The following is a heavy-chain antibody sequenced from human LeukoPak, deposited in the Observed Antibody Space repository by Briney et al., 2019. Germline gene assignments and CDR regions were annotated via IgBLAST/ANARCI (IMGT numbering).Heavy chain of an antibody. Sequence: PSETLSLTCTVSGGSISSYYWSWIRQPPGKGLEWIAYVYYSGSTYYNPSLKSRLTISVDTSKNQFSLKLNSVTAADTAAYYCARGGGGSSTVTTYWFDPWGQGALVTVSS. V-gene: IGHV4-30-4*01. CDR2: VYYSGST. D-gene: IGHD4-17*01. CDR1: GGSISSYY. CDR3: ARGGGGSSTVTTYWFDP. J-gene: IGHJ5*02.